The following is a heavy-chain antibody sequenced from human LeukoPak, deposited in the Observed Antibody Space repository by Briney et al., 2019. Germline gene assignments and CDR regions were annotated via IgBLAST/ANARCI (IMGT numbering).Heavy chain of an antibody. J-gene: IGHJ4*02. V-gene: IGHV3-23*01. CDR2: ISDSGGST. CDR1: GFTFSSYA. Sequence: AGGSLRLSCAASGFTFSSYAMSWVRQAPGKGLEWVSAISDSGGSTYYADSVKGRFTISRDNSKNTLYLQMNSLRAEDTAVYYCAKRGAEVGATVAPGDYWGQGTLVTVSS. D-gene: IGHD1-26*01. CDR3: AKRGAEVGATVAPGDY.